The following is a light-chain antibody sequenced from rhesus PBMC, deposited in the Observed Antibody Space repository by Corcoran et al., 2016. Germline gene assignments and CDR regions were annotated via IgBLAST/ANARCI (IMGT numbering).Light chain of an antibody. Sequence: DIVLTQSPASLAVSPAQRATITCRARESVSVFRINLIHWSQQKPGQPPKSLIYQPSTKDTGVPARFSGSGSGTDFTLTINPGEADDAADYYGLQSRNSPYSFGQGAKVEIK. CDR3: LQSRNSPYS. CDR1: ESVSVFRINL. J-gene: IGKJ2*01. V-gene: IGKV7-13*01. CDR2: QPS.